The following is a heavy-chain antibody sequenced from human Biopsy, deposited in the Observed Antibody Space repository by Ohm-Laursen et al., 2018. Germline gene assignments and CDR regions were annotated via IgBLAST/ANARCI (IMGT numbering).Heavy chain of an antibody. V-gene: IGHV1-69*01. CDR2: INSMFGTT. D-gene: IGHD1-1*01. CDR3: AKRGVERGRPLAY. J-gene: IGHJ4*02. Sequence: SSVKVSCKASGGTFSSFGISWVRQAPGQGLEWMGEINSMFGTTNYAQTFQGRVTITADESTSTAYMEVGSLRSEDTAAYYCAKRGVERGRPLAYWGQGTLVTVSS. CDR1: GGTFSSFG.